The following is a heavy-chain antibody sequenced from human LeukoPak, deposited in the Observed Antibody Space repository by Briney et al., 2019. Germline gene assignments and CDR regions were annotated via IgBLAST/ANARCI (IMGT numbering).Heavy chain of an antibody. D-gene: IGHD4-17*01. CDR1: GGSISSSFYY. Sequence: SETLSLTCTVSGGSISSSFYYWAWIRQPPGKGLDWIGSIYYSGSTYYNPSLKSRVTISIDTSKNQFSLKLSSVTAADTAVYYCARGTRVTRNWFDPWGQGTLVTVSS. CDR3: ARGTRVTRNWFDP. J-gene: IGHJ5*02. CDR2: IYYSGST. V-gene: IGHV4-39*01.